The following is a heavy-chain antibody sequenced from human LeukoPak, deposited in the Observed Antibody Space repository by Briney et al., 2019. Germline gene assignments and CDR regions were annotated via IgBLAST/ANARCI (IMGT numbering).Heavy chain of an antibody. Sequence: ASVKVSCKASGYTFTSYYMHWVRQAPGQGLEWRGIINPSSGSTSYAQKFQGRLTMPRDTSTSTVYMELSSLRSEHTAVYHCARARTFIAAAGYNWFDPWGQGTLVTVSS. V-gene: IGHV1-46*01. CDR2: INPSSGST. D-gene: IGHD6-13*01. CDR1: GYTFTSYY. CDR3: ARARTFIAAAGYNWFDP. J-gene: IGHJ5*02.